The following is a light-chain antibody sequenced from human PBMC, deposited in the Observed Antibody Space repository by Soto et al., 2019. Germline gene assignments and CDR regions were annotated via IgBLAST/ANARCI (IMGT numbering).Light chain of an antibody. CDR2: AAS. J-gene: IGKJ5*01. CDR1: QVISHD. Sequence: DIQMTQSPSSLSASVGDIVTITCRASQVISHDLASYQQKPGKVPELLIYAASTLQSGVPSRFSGSGSGTDFTLTISGLHPEDVATYYCQKYNTAPLTFGQGRRLEI. CDR3: QKYNTAPLT. V-gene: IGKV1-27*01.